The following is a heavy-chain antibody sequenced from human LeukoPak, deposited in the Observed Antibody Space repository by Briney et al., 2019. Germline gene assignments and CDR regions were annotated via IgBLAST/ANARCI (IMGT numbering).Heavy chain of an antibody. CDR2: IYYSGST. V-gene: IGHV4-31*03. D-gene: IGHD3-10*01. CDR1: GGSISSGGYY. CDR3: ARVITMVRGVISPGCWFDP. Sequence: KPSETLSLTCTVSGGSISSGGYYWSWIRQHPGKGLEWIGYIYYSGSTYYNPSLKSRVTISVDTSKNQFSLKLSSVTAADTAVYYCARVITMVRGVISPGCWFDPWGQGTLVTVSS. J-gene: IGHJ5*02.